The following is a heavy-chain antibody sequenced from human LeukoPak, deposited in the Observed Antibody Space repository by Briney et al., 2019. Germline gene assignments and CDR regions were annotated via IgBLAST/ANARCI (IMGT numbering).Heavy chain of an antibody. J-gene: IGHJ6*02. CDR3: AKDVRPGGGGMDV. Sequence: GGSLRLSCAASGFTFSSFSMNWVRQAPGKGLEWVSTISDNGRSTHYADSVEGRFTISRDNSKNTLDLQMNSLKDEDTAIYYCAKDVRPGGGGMDVWGQGTTVTVSS. CDR1: GFTFSSFS. V-gene: IGHV3-23*01. D-gene: IGHD3-10*02. CDR2: ISDNGRST.